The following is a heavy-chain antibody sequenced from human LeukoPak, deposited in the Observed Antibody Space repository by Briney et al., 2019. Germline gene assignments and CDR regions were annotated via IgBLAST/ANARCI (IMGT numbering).Heavy chain of an antibody. J-gene: IGHJ4*02. CDR3: ARGLYDILTGYNAPFDY. CDR1: GGSFSGYY. V-gene: IGHV4-34*01. D-gene: IGHD3-9*01. Sequence: SETLSLTCAVYGGSFSGYYWSWIRQPPGKGLEWIGEINHSGSTNYSPSLKSRVTISVDTSKNQFSLKLSSVTAADTAVYYCARGLYDILTGYNAPFDYWGQGTLVTVSS. CDR2: INHSGST.